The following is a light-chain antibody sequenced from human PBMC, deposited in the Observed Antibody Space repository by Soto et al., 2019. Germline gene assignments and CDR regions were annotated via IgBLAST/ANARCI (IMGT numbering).Light chain of an antibody. CDR3: PHYYSDSEA. J-gene: IGKJ1*01. V-gene: IGKV1-5*03. CDR2: KAS. CDR1: QTISSW. Sequence: DIQLHQSTSTLSGSGGDRVTITCRASQTISSWLAWYQQKPGKDPKLMIYKASNLKRGIPSRCSGGGSGTDNTVTMASLRLDGFATWYCPHYYSDSEAFGQGSKV.